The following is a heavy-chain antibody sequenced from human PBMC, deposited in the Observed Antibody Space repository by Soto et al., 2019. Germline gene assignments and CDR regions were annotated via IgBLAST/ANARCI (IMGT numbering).Heavy chain of an antibody. J-gene: IGHJ3*02. Sequence: EVQLLESGGGLVQPGGSLRLSCAASGFSFSTYAMSWVRQAPGKGLEWVSTVGRGDSTFYADSVRGRFTISRDNSNTDLFLQMNSLRADDAALYYCAKGILVEVPGSRAFDIWGQGTMVIVSS. CDR2: VGRGDST. CDR3: AKGILVEVPGSRAFDI. CDR1: GFSFSTYA. V-gene: IGHV3-23*01. D-gene: IGHD2-2*01.